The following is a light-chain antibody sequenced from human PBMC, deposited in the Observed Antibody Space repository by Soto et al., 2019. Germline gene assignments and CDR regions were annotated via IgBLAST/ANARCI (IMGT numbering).Light chain of an antibody. J-gene: IGKJ1*01. CDR1: QSVSSNY. V-gene: IGKV3-20*01. Sequence: EIVLTQSPGTLSLSPGERATLSCRASQSVSSNYLAWYQQKPGQAPRLLIYGASSRANGIPDRFSGSGSGTDFTLTISRLEPEDFAVYYCQPYRTSPRTFGQGTKVAIK. CDR3: QPYRTSPRT. CDR2: GAS.